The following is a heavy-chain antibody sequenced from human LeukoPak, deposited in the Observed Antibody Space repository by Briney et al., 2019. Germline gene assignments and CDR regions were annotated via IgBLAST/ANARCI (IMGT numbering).Heavy chain of an antibody. Sequence: ASVKVSCKASGYTFTGYYMHWVRQAPGQGLEWMGWINPNTGGTNYAQKFQGRVTMTRDTSISTAYMELSRLRSDDTAVYYCARIVTFLVVVPPENWFDPWGQGTLVTVSS. V-gene: IGHV1-2*02. D-gene: IGHD3-22*01. CDR3: ARIVTFLVVVPPENWFDP. CDR1: GYTFTGYY. CDR2: INPNTGGT. J-gene: IGHJ5*02.